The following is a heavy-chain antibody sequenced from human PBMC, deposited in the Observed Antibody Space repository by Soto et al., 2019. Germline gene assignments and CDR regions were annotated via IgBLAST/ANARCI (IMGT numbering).Heavy chain of an antibody. CDR2: VHTSGST. D-gene: IGHD6-19*01. CDR1: GYFIMIYV. Sequence: ATXSLTRIYRGYFIMIYVLSLIRQPAGKGPEWIGRVHTSGSTTYNHSLNSRVNMSLETSKSQFSTKLPSVTPADTAVYYCEREKAVDSQGWIEPWGQATLVTV. V-gene: IGHV4-4*07. CDR3: EREKAVDSQGWIEP. J-gene: IGHJ5*02.